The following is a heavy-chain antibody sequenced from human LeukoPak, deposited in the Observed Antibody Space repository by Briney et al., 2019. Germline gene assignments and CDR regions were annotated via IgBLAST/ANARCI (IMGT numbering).Heavy chain of an antibody. V-gene: IGHV4-59*01. Sequence: PSETLSLTCTVSGGSISSYYWSWIRQFPGKGLESIGYIDYSGYTNYNPSLKSRVTISLDTSKKQFSLTLTSVTATDTAVYYCARHRRLSGCSGGSCYDFQGRYYYYMDVWGKGTTVTISS. CDR3: ARHRRLSGCSGGSCYDFQGRYYYYMDV. CDR1: GGSISSYY. CDR2: IDYSGYT. J-gene: IGHJ6*03. D-gene: IGHD2-15*01.